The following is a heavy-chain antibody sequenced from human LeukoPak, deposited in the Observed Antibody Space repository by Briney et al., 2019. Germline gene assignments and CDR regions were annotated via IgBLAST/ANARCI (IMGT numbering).Heavy chain of an antibody. CDR3: ARSGIAAAGTDFDY. D-gene: IGHD6-13*01. CDR1: GGSISSYY. CDR2: IYTSGST. V-gene: IGHV4-4*07. Sequence: PSETLSLTCTVSGGSISSYYWSWIRQPAGKGLEWIGRIYTSGSTNYNPSLKSRVTMSVDTSKNQFSLKLSSVTAADTAVYYCARSGIAAAGTDFDYWGQGTLVTVSS. J-gene: IGHJ4*02.